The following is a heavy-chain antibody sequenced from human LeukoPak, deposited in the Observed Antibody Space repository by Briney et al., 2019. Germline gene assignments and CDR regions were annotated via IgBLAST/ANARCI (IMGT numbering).Heavy chain of an antibody. CDR2: IRYNGSSK. D-gene: IGHD3-10*01. Sequence: GGFLRLSCAASGFTFSSYGMHWVRQAPGKGLEWVAFIRYNGSSKYCADSVKGRFTISSDNSKNTLYMQMNSLRADDTAVYYCAKDRLWFGDQTQGIDYWGQGTLVTVSS. CDR1: GFTFSSYG. V-gene: IGHV3-30*02. CDR3: AKDRLWFGDQTQGIDY. J-gene: IGHJ4*02.